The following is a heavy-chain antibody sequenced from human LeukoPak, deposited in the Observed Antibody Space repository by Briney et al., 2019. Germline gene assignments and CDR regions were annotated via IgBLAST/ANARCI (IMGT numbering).Heavy chain of an antibody. V-gene: IGHV1-69*05. CDR2: IIPILGTA. D-gene: IGHD4-23*01. CDR1: GGTLSSSA. CDR3: ASHSDLRWSLGY. J-gene: IGHJ4*02. Sequence: ASLKDSCKAPGGTLSSSAISWVRQAPGQRREWMGGIIPILGTADYAQKFQGRVTITTDESTSTAYMELSSLRSEDTGVYYCASHSDLRWSLGYWGQGTLVTVSS.